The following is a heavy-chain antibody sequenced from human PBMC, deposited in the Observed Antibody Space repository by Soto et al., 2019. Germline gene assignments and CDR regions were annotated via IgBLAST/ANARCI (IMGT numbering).Heavy chain of an antibody. CDR3: AKTDSSGWYIEDYFDY. D-gene: IGHD6-19*01. V-gene: IGHV3-23*01. CDR1: GFTFSSYA. J-gene: IGHJ4*02. Sequence: GGSLRLSCAASGFTFSSYAMSWVRQAPGKGLEWVSAISGSGGSTYYADSVKGRFTISRDNSKNTLYLQMNSLRAEDTAVYYCAKTDSSGWYIEDYFDYWGQGTLVTVSS. CDR2: ISGSGGST.